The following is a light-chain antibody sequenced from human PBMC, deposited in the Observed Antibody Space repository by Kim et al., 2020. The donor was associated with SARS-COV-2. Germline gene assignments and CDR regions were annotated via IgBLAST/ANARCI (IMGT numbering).Light chain of an antibody. J-gene: IGLJ3*02. CDR3: QSYDSSLSGSGV. V-gene: IGLV1-40*01. CDR2: GNT. CDR1: SSNSGAGYD. Sequence: VTISGTGSSSNSGAGYDVHWYQQLPGTAPKLLIYGNTNRPSGVPDRFSGSKSGTSASLAITGLQAEDEADYYCQSYDSSLSGSGVFGGGTKVTVL.